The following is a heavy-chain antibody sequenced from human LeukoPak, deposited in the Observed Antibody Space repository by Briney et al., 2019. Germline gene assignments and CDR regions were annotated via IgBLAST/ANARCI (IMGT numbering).Heavy chain of an antibody. CDR2: IYYSGST. Sequence: SSETLSLTCTVSGVSISSYYWSWIRQPPGKGLEWIGYIYYSGSTNYNPSLKSRVTISVDTSKNQFSLRLSFVTAADTAVYYCAREGFNSGSFNYWGQGTLVTVSS. J-gene: IGHJ4*02. V-gene: IGHV4-59*01. CDR1: GVSISSYY. CDR3: AREGFNSGSFNY. D-gene: IGHD6-19*01.